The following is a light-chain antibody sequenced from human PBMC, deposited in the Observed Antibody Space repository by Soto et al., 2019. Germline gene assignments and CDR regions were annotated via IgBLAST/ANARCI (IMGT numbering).Light chain of an antibody. J-gene: IGKJ1*01. Sequence: IVLTQSPGTLALSPGERATLSCRASQSVSSSYLAWYQQKPGQAPRLLIYGASSRDTGIPDSVSGSGSGTDFTLTISRLEPENFAVYYCPPYGSSPPWTFGQGTKFEIK. CDR3: PPYGSSPPWT. V-gene: IGKV3-20*01. CDR2: GAS. CDR1: QSVSSSY.